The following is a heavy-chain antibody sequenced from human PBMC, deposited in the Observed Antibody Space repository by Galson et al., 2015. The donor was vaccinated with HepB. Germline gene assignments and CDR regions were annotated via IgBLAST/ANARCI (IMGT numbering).Heavy chain of an antibody. CDR2: ICCSGGNT. CDR3: AQVAILGVNPHYFDH. V-gene: IGHV3-23*01. J-gene: IGHJ4*02. Sequence: SLRLSCAASGFIFTRYAISWVRQAPGKGLEWVSSICCSGGNTYYADSVKGRFTFSRDNSKNTVYLQMNSLRVEDTAVYYCAQVAILGVNPHYFDHWGQGTRVTVSS. D-gene: IGHD3-16*01. CDR1: GFIFTRYA.